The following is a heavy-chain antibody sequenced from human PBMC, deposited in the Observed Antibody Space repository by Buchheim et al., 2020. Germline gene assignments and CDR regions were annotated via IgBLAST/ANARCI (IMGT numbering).Heavy chain of an antibody. CDR2: IYYSGST. CDR1: GGSISSGDYY. D-gene: IGHD5-12*01. Sequence: QVQLQESGPGLVKPSQTLSLTCTVSGGSISSGDYYWSWIRQPPGKGLEWIGYIYYSGSTYYNPSLKSRVTISVDTSQNQFPLKLSSVTAADTAVYYCARVTGEWLRLLYYYYGMDVWGQGTT. V-gene: IGHV4-30-4*01. J-gene: IGHJ6*02. CDR3: ARVTGEWLRLLYYYYGMDV.